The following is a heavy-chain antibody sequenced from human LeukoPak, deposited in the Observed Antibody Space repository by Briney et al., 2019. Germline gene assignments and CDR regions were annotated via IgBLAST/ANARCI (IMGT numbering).Heavy chain of an antibody. V-gene: IGHV3-30*03. CDR2: VSYDGSHK. D-gene: IGHD3-16*01. CDR1: RLTFSTYG. CDR3: ARERGRGRGNIDY. Sequence: GGSLRLSCAGSRLTFSTYGIHWVRQAPGKGLEWVAVVSYDGSHKYYADSVKGRFTISRDNSKNTLYLQMNSLRAEDTAVYYCARERGRGRGNIDYWGQGTLVTVSS. J-gene: IGHJ4*02.